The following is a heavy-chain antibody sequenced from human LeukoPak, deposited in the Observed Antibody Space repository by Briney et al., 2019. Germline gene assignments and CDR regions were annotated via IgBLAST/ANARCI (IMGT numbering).Heavy chain of an antibody. Sequence: GGPLRLSCAASGFTFDDYAMHWVRQAPGKGLEWVSLISWDGGSTYYADSVKGRFTISRDNSKNSLYLQVNSLRAEDTALYYCAKDIRAEPHGSGSFFDYWGQGTLVTVSS. CDR1: GFTFDDYA. V-gene: IGHV3-43D*04. D-gene: IGHD3-10*01. J-gene: IGHJ4*02. CDR2: ISWDGGST. CDR3: AKDIRAEPHGSGSFFDY.